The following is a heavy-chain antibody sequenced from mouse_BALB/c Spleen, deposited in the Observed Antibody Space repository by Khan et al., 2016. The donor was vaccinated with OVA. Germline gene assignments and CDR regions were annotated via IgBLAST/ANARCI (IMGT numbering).Heavy chain of an antibody. CDR1: GYTFTSYW. CDR2: IHPNNSDT. CDR3: TIVNYPDYAMHY. V-gene: IGHV1S81*02. Sequence: QVQLQQPGAELVKPGASVKLSCTASGYTFTSYWMHWVKLRPGPGFEWIGEIHPNNSDTNYSEKLQSKATLTVDKSYSTAYKQLSKLKSADSAVCYCTIVNYPDYAMHYWGQGTSVTVSS. J-gene: IGHJ4*01. D-gene: IGHD2-1*01.